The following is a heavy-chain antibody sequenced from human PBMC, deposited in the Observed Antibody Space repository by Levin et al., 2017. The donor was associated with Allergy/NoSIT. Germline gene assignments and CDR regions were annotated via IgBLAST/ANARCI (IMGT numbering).Heavy chain of an antibody. J-gene: IGHJ4*02. CDR3: ARDRDGYGWE. CDR2: IYYSGST. V-gene: IGHV4-59*01. CDR1: GGSISSYY. D-gene: IGHD5-18*01. Sequence: SETLSLTCTVSGGSISSYYWSWIRQPPGKGLEWIGYIYYSGSTNYNPSLKSRVTISVDTSKNQFSLKLSSVTAADTAVYYCARDRDGYGWEWGQGTLVTVSS.